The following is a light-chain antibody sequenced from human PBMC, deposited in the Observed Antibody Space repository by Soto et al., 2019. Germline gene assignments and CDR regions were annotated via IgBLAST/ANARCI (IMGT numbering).Light chain of an antibody. CDR2: DAS. CDR1: QTVSSY. V-gene: IGKV3D-11*02. J-gene: IGKJ4*01. CDR3: QQRSNWPLT. Sequence: EIVLTQSPATVSLSPGERATLSCRASQTVSSYLAWFQQKPGQAPRLLIYDASNRATGIPARFSGSGPGTDFTLTISSLEPEDFAVYYCQQRSNWPLTFGGGTKVEIK.